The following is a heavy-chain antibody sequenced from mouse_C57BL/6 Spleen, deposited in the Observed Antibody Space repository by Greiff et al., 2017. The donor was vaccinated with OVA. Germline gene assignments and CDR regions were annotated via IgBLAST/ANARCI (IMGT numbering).Heavy chain of an antibody. J-gene: IGHJ3*01. CDR2: ISNGGGST. CDR1: GFTFSDYY. V-gene: IGHV5-12*01. Sequence: DVMLVESGGGLVQPGGSLKLSCAASGFTFSDYYMYWVRQTPEKRLEWVAYISNGGGSTYYPDTVKGRFTISRDNAKNTLYLQMSRLKSEDTAMYYCARHYGTRGSFAYWGQGTLVTVSA. CDR3: ARHYGTRGSFAY. D-gene: IGHD1-1*01.